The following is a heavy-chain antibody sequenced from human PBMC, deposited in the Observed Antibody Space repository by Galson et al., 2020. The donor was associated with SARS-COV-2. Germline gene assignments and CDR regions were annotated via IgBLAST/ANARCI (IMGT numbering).Heavy chain of an antibody. CDR2: IHGGGAYT. D-gene: IGHD2-2*01. V-gene: IGHV3-23*01. J-gene: IGHJ5*02. CDR1: GFTFTSYA. Sequence: GESLKISCAASGFTFTSYAMNWVRQAPGKGLEWVSAIHGGGAYTYYADSVKDRFTISKYSSKNSVYLQMNNLRVDDTAVYYCAKDRDANPHNWFDPWGQGTLVIVTS. CDR3: AKDRDANPHNWFDP.